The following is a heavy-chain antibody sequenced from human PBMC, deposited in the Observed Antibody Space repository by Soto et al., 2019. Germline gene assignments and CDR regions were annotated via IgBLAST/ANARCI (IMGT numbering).Heavy chain of an antibody. J-gene: IGHJ6*02. CDR2: ISGSGGST. V-gene: IGHV3-23*01. CDR3: AKSPSGSYFPGYGLDV. Sequence: PGGSLRLSCAASGFTFSSYAMRWVRQAPGKGLEWVSAISGSGGSTYYADSVKGRFTISRDNSKNTLYLQMNSLRAEDTAVYYCAKSPSGSYFPGYGLDVWGQGTTVTVSS. CDR1: GFTFSSYA. D-gene: IGHD1-26*01.